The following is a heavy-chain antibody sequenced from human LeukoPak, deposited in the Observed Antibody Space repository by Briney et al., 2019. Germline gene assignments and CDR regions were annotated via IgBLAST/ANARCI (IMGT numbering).Heavy chain of an antibody. D-gene: IGHD1-1*01. CDR3: ATDDVTTGTKTALGY. V-gene: IGHV1-58*01. J-gene: IGHJ4*02. CDR1: GFTFTSSA. CDR2: IVVGSGNT. Sequence: SVKVSCKASGFTFTSSAVQWVRQARGQGLEWIGWIVVGSGNTNYAQKFQEGVTINRDMSTSTAYMELSSLRSEDTAVYYCATDDVTTGTKTALGYWGQGTLVTVSS.